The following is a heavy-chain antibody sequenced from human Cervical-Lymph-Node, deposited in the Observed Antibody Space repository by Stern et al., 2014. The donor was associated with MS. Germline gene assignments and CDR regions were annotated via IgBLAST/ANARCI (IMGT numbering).Heavy chain of an antibody. CDR1: GFSLSNSG. CDR3: MGVGDAMHV. V-gene: IGHV3-30*03. CDR2: MSVGGGNK. J-gene: IGHJ6*02. Sequence: VQLVESGGGVVQPGRSLTLSCAASGFSLSNSGMHWVRQAPGTGLERVAVMSVGGGNKKYGDSVKGRFSISRDMANNTLFLQMNSLRPEDTAVYYCMGVGDAMHVWGQGTTVIVSS.